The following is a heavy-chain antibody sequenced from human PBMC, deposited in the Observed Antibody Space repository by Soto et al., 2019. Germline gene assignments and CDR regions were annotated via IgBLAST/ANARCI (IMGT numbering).Heavy chain of an antibody. CDR1: GFTFSSYA. D-gene: IGHD5-18*01. CDR3: VRPIQLWFTDYGMDV. Sequence: QVQLVESGGGVVQPGRSLRLSCAASGFTFSSYAMHWVRQAPGKGLEWVAVISYDGSNKYYADSVKGRFTISRDNSKNTLYLQMNSLRAEDTAVYYCVRPIQLWFTDYGMDVWGQGTTVTVSS. V-gene: IGHV3-30-3*01. CDR2: ISYDGSNK. J-gene: IGHJ6*02.